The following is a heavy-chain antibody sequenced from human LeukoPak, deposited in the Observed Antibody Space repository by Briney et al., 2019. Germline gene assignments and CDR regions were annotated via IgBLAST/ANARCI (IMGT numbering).Heavy chain of an antibody. D-gene: IGHD3-10*01. Sequence: ASVKVSCKASGYTFTGYYMHWVRQAPGQGLEWMGWINPNSGGTNYAQKFQGRVTMTRDTSISTAYMELRSLRSDDTAVYYCARDPFRGVKGFDYWGQGTLVTVSS. J-gene: IGHJ4*02. CDR2: INPNSGGT. CDR3: ARDPFRGVKGFDY. V-gene: IGHV1-2*02. CDR1: GYTFTGYY.